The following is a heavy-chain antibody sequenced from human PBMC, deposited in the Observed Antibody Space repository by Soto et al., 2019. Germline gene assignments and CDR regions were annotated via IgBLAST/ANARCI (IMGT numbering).Heavy chain of an antibody. Sequence: PSETLSLTCTVSGGSISSYYWSWIRQPPGKGLEWIGYIYYSGSTNYNPSLKSRVTISVDTSKNQFSLKLSSVTAADTAVYYCARDRIAAADRGYYYYYGMDVWGQGTTVTVYS. V-gene: IGHV4-59*01. CDR1: GGSISSYY. CDR3: ARDRIAAADRGYYYYYGMDV. J-gene: IGHJ6*02. CDR2: IYYSGST. D-gene: IGHD6-13*01.